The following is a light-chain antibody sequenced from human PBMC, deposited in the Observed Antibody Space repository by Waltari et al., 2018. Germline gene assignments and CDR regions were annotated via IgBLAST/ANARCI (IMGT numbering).Light chain of an antibody. J-gene: IGKJ1*01. CDR3: MQGTHWPRT. V-gene: IGKV2-30*02. Sequence: DVVMTQSPLSLPVTLGQPASTSCWSRQRLVHSDGNTYLNWFQQRPGQSPRRLIYQVSTRDSGVPDRFSGSGSGTDFTLKISRVEAGDVGVYYCMQGTHWPRTFGQGTKVEIK. CDR2: QVS. CDR1: QRLVHSDGNTY.